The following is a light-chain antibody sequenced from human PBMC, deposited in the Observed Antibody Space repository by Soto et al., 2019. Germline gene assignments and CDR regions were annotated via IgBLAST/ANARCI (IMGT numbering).Light chain of an antibody. CDR2: EVS. Sequence: HSALTQPASVSESPGQSITISCTGSSSDVDVSTFVSWYRQHPGKAPELIIYEVSNRPSGVSNRFSGSKSGNTASLTISGLQAEDEADYYCSSYTTSHTLVFGGGTKLTVL. CDR3: SSYTTSHTLV. J-gene: IGLJ2*01. V-gene: IGLV2-14*01. CDR1: SSDVDVSTF.